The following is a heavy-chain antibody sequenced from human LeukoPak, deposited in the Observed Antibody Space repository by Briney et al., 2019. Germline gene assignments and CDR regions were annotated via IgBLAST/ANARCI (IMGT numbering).Heavy chain of an antibody. V-gene: IGHV1-18*01. J-gene: IGHJ5*02. CDR3: ARDGSYYLNWFDP. Sequence: ASVKVSCKASGYTFTSYGISWVRQAPGQGLEWMGWISAYNGNTNYAQKLQGRVTMTTDTSTSTAHMELRSLRSDDTAVYYCARDGSYYLNWFDPWGQGTLVTVSS. D-gene: IGHD1-26*01. CDR2: ISAYNGNT. CDR1: GYTFTSYG.